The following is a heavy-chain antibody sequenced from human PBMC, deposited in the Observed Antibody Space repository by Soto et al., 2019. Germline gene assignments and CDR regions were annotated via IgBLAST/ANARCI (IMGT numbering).Heavy chain of an antibody. V-gene: IGHV3-15*01. CDR2: IKSKTDGGTT. CDR3: TARIMITFGGVILRFFDY. D-gene: IGHD3-16*01. CDR1: GFTFSKAW. J-gene: IGHJ4*02. Sequence: GGSLRLSCAASGFTFSKAWMRWVRQAPGKGLEWVGRIKSKTDGGTTDYAAPVKGRFTISRDDSKNTLYLQMNSLKTEDTAVYYCTARIMITFGGVILRFFDYWGQGTLVIVSS.